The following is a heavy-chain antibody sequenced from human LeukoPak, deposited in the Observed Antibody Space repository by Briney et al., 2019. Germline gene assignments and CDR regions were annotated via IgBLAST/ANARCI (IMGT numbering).Heavy chain of an antibody. J-gene: IGHJ4*02. D-gene: IGHD3-9*01. CDR2: IHYSGNT. CDR3: ARPPRGDILTGYYVH. CDR1: GGSISSSSYS. Sequence: SETLSLTCTVSGGSISSSSYSWGWIRQPPEKGLEWIGSIHYSGNTYYNPSLKSRVTIALDTSKNQFSLKLRSVTAADTAVYYCARPPRGDILTGYYVHWGQGTLVTVSS. V-gene: IGHV4-39*01.